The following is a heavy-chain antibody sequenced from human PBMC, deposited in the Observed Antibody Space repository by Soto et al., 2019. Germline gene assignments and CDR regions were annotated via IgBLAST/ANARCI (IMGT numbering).Heavy chain of an antibody. V-gene: IGHV1-69*13. J-gene: IGHJ6*02. CDR1: GDTFSSYA. Sequence: ASVKVSCKASGDTFSSYAISWVRQAPGQGLEWMGGIIPIFGTANYAQKFQGRVTITADESTSTAYMELSSLRSEDTAVYYCASSYDFWSGYQPRYYYYGMDVWGQGTTVTVSS. CDR3: ASSYDFWSGYQPRYYYYGMDV. CDR2: IIPIFGTA. D-gene: IGHD3-3*01.